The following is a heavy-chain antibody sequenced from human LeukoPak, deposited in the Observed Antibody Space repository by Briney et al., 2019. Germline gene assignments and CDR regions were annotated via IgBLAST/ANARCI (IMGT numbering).Heavy chain of an antibody. CDR2: ISSSGSTI. CDR3: ARLYGSGIFDY. J-gene: IGHJ4*02. CDR1: GFTFSDYY. V-gene: IGHV3-11*01. Sequence: GGSLRLACAAAGFTFSDYYMSWIRQAPGKGLEWVSYISSSGSTIYYADSVKGRFTISRDNAKNSLYLQMNSLRAEDTAVYYCARLYGSGIFDYWGQGTLVTVSS. D-gene: IGHD3-10*01.